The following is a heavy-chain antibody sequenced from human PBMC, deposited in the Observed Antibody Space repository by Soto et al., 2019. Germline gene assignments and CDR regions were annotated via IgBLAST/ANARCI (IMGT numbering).Heavy chain of an antibody. Sequence: GGSLRLSCAASGFTFSSYGMHWVRQAPGKGLEWVAVISYDGSNKYYADSVKGRFTISRDNSKNTLNLQMNSLRAEDTAVYYCAKEREILLYSYGHTPLDYWGQGTLVTVSS. CDR2: ISYDGSNK. J-gene: IGHJ4*02. V-gene: IGHV3-30*18. D-gene: IGHD5-18*01. CDR3: AKEREILLYSYGHTPLDY. CDR1: GFTFSSYG.